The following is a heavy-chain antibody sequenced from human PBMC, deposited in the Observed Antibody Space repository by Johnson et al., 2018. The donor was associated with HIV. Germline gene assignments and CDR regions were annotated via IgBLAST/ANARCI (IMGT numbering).Heavy chain of an antibody. V-gene: IGHV3-30-3*01. D-gene: IGHD3-10*01. CDR2: ISYDGNNK. CDR1: GFTFSSYA. CDR3: AMPSMVQGGPDAIDI. Sequence: QVLLVESGGGVVQPGRSLRLSCVASGFTFSSYAMHWVRQAPGKGLEWGTVISYDGNNKYYADSVKGRFTISRDNAKNSLYLQMNSLRAEDTAVYYCAMPSMVQGGPDAIDIWGQGTMVTVSS. J-gene: IGHJ3*02.